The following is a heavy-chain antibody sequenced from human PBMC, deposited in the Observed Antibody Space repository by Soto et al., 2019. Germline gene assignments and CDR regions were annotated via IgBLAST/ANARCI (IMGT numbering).Heavy chain of an antibody. CDR1: GFTFSDYY. V-gene: IGHV3-11*01. CDR2: ISSSGSTI. CDR3: ARAPFVVVPAAIGADWYFDL. Sequence: QVKLVESGGGLVKPGGSLRLSCAASGFTFSDYYMSWIRQAPGKGLEWVAYISSSGSTIYYADSVKGRFTISRDNAKNSLYLQMNSLRAEDTAVYYCARAPFVVVPAAIGADWYFDLWGRGTLVTVSS. J-gene: IGHJ2*01. D-gene: IGHD2-2*02.